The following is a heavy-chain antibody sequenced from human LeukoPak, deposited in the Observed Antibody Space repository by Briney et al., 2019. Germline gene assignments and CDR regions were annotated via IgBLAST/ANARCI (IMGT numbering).Heavy chain of an antibody. V-gene: IGHV4-59*12. Sequence: PSETLSLTCTVSGGSISSYYWSWIRQPPGKGLEWIGYIYYSGSTNYNPSLKSRVTISVDTSKNQFSLKLSSVTAADTAVYYCARENCRGGSCYSIYYYYYMDVWGKGTTVTVSS. CDR1: GGSISSYY. D-gene: IGHD2-15*01. CDR2: IYYSGST. J-gene: IGHJ6*03. CDR3: ARENCRGGSCYSIYYYYYMDV.